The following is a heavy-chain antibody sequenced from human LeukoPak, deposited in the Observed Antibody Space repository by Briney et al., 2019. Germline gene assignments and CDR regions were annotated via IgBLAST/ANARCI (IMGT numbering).Heavy chain of an antibody. CDR3: ARIVPYNYGYVDY. Sequence: SETLSLTCTVSGGSINNYYWSWIRQPPGRGLEWIGYIYYSGTTNYNPSLKSRVSISVDTSKNQFSLKLSSVTAADTAVYYCARIVPYNYGYVDYWGQGTLVTVSS. J-gene: IGHJ4*02. CDR1: GGSINNYY. V-gene: IGHV4-59*01. D-gene: IGHD5-18*01. CDR2: IYYSGTT.